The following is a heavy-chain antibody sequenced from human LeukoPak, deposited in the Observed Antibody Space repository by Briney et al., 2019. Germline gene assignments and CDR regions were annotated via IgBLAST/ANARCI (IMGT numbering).Heavy chain of an antibody. CDR3: VGYDFWTGFSFDQ. V-gene: IGHV3-7*01. Sequence: GGSLRLSCTVSGFIFSSKWMSWVRQAPGKGLEWVANIDQHGNEKYYADSLRGRFTISRDNAKNSVYLVMNSLRAEDTAVYYCVGYDFWTGFSFDQWGQGTLVTVSS. CDR1: GFIFSSKW. CDR2: IDQHGNEK. D-gene: IGHD3-3*01. J-gene: IGHJ4*02.